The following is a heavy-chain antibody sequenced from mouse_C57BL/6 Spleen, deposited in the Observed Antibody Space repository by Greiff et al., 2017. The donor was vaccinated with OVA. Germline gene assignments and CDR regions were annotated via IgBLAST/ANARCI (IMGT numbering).Heavy chain of an antibody. CDR3: AMADYYGSSPDD. CDR1: GYTFTSYW. J-gene: IGHJ2*01. D-gene: IGHD1-1*01. V-gene: IGHV1-52*01. Sequence: QVQLQQPGAELVRPGSSVKLSCKASGYTFTSYWMHWVKQRPIQGLEWIGNIDPSDSETHYNQKFKDKATLTVDKSSSTAYMQLISLTSEDSAVYYCAMADYYGSSPDDWGQGTTLTVSS. CDR2: IDPSDSET.